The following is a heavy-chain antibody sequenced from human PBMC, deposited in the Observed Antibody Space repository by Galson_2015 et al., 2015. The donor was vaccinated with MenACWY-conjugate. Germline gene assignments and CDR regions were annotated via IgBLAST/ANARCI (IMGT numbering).Heavy chain of an antibody. J-gene: IGHJ4*02. CDR2: ISGSSGTT. Sequence: SLRLSCAASGFTFSSYAMNWVRQAPGKGLEWVSWISGSSGTTYYADSVKGRFTISRDKSKNTLYLQMNRLRGEATAVYYCAKPSSGWTSFDCWGQGTLVPVSS. V-gene: IGHV3-23*01. CDR1: GFTFSSYA. CDR3: AKPSSGWTSFDC. D-gene: IGHD6-19*01.